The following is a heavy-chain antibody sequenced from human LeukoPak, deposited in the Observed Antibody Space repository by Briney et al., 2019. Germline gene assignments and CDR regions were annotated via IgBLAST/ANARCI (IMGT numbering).Heavy chain of an antibody. D-gene: IGHD4-23*01. V-gene: IGHV4-39*01. CDR1: GGSISSYY. J-gene: IGHJ4*02. CDR2: IIYSGST. Sequence: PSETLSLTCTVSGGSISSYYWGWIRQPPGKGLEWIGAIIYSGSTYYNPSLKSRVTISVETSKNQFSLKLSSVTAADTAIYYCARRGGFGGNLDYWGQGTLVTVSS. CDR3: ARRGGFGGNLDY.